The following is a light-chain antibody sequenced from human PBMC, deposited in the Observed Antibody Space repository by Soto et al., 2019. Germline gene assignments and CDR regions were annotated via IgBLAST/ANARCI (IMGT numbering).Light chain of an antibody. CDR3: SSYADSTTLV. J-gene: IGLJ3*02. CDR1: SSDVGGYNY. CDR2: DVS. Sequence: QSALTQPPSASGSLGQSVTISCTGTSSDVGGYNYVSWYQQHPGKAPKLMVYDVSRRPSGVPDRFSGSKSGNTASLTVSGLADEDAADYFCSSYADSTTLVFGGGTKLTVL. V-gene: IGLV2-8*01.